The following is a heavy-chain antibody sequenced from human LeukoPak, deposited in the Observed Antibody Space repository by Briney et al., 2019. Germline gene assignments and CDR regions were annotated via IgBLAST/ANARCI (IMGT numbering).Heavy chain of an antibody. Sequence: GGSLRLSCAASGFSFGDYGMHWVRQAPGKGLEWVAGILFDGSSTYYGDSVKGRFTISRDNSKNTLYLQMNSVRADDTAAYYCAKGYVWGSYRLCGFDSWGQGSLVTVSS. D-gene: IGHD3-16*02. CDR3: AKGYVWGSYRLCGFDS. CDR2: ILFDGSST. CDR1: GFSFGDYG. J-gene: IGHJ4*02. V-gene: IGHV3-30*18.